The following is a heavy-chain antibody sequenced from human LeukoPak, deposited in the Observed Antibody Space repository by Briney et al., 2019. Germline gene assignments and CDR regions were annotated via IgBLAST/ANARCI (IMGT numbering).Heavy chain of an antibody. D-gene: IGHD3-10*01. CDR1: GFTFSSYG. CDR3: AKLFESGTYKNFFHY. Sequence: GGSLRLSCAASGFTFSSYGMSWVRQAPGKGLEWVSAITATSSSTHDADSVQGRFTISRDNSKNTLYLQMNSLRPEDTAIYYCAKLFESGTYKNFFHYWGQGTLVTVSS. J-gene: IGHJ4*02. CDR2: ITATSSST. V-gene: IGHV3-23*01.